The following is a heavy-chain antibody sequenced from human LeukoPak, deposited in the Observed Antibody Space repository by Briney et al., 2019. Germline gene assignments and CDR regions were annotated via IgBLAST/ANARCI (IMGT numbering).Heavy chain of an antibody. CDR1: GFTFSSYT. Sequence: GGSLRLSCAASGFTFSSYTMHWVRQAPGKGLEWVAAITDDGSDAYYSDSAKGRLTISRDNSNNTLFLQMNSLRAEETALYFCAKQSNNHYYHKESDYWGQGTLVTVSS. V-gene: IGHV3-30-3*01. CDR2: ITDDGSDA. D-gene: IGHD3-22*01. J-gene: IGHJ4*02. CDR3: AKQSNNHYYHKESDY.